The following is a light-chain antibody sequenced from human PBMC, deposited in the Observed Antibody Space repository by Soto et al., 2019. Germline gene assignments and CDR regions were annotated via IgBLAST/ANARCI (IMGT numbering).Light chain of an antibody. CDR2: DNN. CDR1: SSNIGNNY. V-gene: IGLV1-51*01. J-gene: IGLJ1*01. CDR3: GTWDSSLSAGVV. Sequence: QSVLTQPLSVSAAPGQKVTISCSGSSSNIGNNYVSWYQQLPGTAPKLLIYDNNKRPSGIPDRFSGSKSGTSATLGITGLQTGDEADYYCGTWDSSLSAGVVFGTGTKVTVL.